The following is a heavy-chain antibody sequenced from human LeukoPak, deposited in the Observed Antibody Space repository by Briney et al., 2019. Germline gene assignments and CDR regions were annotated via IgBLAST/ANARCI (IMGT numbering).Heavy chain of an antibody. CDR3: AREVTMVRGVIPDY. V-gene: IGHV1-69*05. Sequence: SVKVSCKASGYTFTSYDINWVRQAPGQGLEWMGRIIPIFGTANYAQKFQGRVTITTDESTSTAYMELSSLRSEDTAVYYCAREVTMVRGVIPDYWGQGTLVTVSS. CDR2: IIPIFGTA. CDR1: GYTFTSYD. D-gene: IGHD3-10*01. J-gene: IGHJ4*02.